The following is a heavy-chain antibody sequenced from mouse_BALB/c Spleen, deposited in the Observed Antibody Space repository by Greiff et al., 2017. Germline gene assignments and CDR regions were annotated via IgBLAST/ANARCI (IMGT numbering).Heavy chain of an antibody. Sequence: EVNVVESGGGLVQPGGSRKLSCAASGFTFSSFGMHWVRQAPEKGLEWVAYISSGSSTIYYADTVKGRFTISRDNPKYTLFLQMTSLRSEDTAMYYCARRGGDYYAMDYWGQGTSVTVSS. CDR3: ARRGGDYYAMDY. J-gene: IGHJ4*01. CDR1: GFTFSSFG. V-gene: IGHV5-17*02. CDR2: ISSGSSTI.